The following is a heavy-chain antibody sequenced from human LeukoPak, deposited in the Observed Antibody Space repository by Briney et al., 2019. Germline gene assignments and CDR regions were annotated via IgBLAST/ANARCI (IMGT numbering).Heavy chain of an antibody. V-gene: IGHV5-51*01. Sequence: GESLKISCKGSGYSFTSYWIGWVRQMPGKGLEWMGIIYPGDSDTRYSPSFQGQVTISADKSISTAYLQWSSLKASDTAMYYCARQERYYDFRSGYYNGDYYYYIDVWGKGTMVTVSS. CDR2: IYPGDSDT. CDR3: ARQERYYDFRSGYYNGDYYYYIDV. CDR1: GYSFTSYW. J-gene: IGHJ6*03. D-gene: IGHD3-3*01.